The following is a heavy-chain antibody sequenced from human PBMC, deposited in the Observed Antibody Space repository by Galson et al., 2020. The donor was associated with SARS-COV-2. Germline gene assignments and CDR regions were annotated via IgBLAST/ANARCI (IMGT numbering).Heavy chain of an antibody. D-gene: IGHD3-16*02. Sequence: GISWVRQAPGQGLEWMGWISAYNGNTNYAQKLQGRVTMTTDTSTSTAYMELRSLRSDDTAVYYCASAYYDYVWGSYRLRGMDVWGQGTTVTVS. J-gene: IGHJ6*02. V-gene: IGHV1-18*01. CDR1: G. CDR2: ISAYNGNT. CDR3: ASAYYDYVWGSYRLRGMDV.